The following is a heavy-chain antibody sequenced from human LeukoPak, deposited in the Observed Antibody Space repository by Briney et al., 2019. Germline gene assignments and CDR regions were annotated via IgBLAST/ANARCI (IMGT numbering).Heavy chain of an antibody. CDR2: INPSGGST. V-gene: IGHV1-46*01. Sequence: ASVKVSCKASGYTFTSYYMHWVRQAPGQGLEWMGIINPSGGSTSYAQKFQGRVTMTRDMSTSTVYMELSSLRSEDTAVYYCAKDRPVYYDSSAIDYWGQGTLVTVSS. CDR1: GYTFTSYY. J-gene: IGHJ4*02. D-gene: IGHD3-22*01. CDR3: AKDRPVYYDSSAIDY.